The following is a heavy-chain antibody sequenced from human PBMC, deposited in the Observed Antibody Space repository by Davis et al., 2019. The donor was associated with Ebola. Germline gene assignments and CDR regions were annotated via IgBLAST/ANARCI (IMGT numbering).Heavy chain of an antibody. CDR2: ISYDGSNR. CDR1: GFTFSSYA. J-gene: IGHJ5*02. D-gene: IGHD6-19*01. Sequence: PGGSLRLSCAASGFTFSSYAMHWVRQAPGKGLEWVAVISYDGSNRYYADSVKGRFTISRDNSKNTLYLQMNSLRAEDTAVYYCARGGEYSSGWYDWFDPWGQGTLVTVSS. V-gene: IGHV3-30-3*01. CDR3: ARGGEYSSGWYDWFDP.